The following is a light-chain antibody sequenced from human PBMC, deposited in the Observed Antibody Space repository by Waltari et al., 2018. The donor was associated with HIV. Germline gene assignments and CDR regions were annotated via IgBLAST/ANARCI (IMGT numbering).Light chain of an antibody. V-gene: IGKV3-11*01. CDR2: DAS. CDR1: QSVSNH. J-gene: IGKJ3*01. CDR3: QQRSNWPPEFT. Sequence: DTVLTQYPATLSSSPGERATLPCRASQSVSNHLAWYQQKPGQAPRLLIYDASNRATGVPARFSGSRSGTDFTLTISSLDPEDFAVYYCQQRSNWPPEFTFGPGTKVDIK.